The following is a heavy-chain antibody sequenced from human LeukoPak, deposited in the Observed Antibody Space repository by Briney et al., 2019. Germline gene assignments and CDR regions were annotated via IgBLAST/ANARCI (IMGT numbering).Heavy chain of an antibody. CDR3: ARGMGVLVPAATWFDP. CDR1: GYTVTGYY. V-gene: IGHV1-2*02. D-gene: IGHD2-2*01. J-gene: IGHJ5*02. CDR2: INPNSGGT. Sequence: ASVKVSCKTSGYTVTGYYIHWVRQAPGQGLEWMGWINPNSGGTNYAQKFQGRVTMTRDTSISTAYMDLSRLRSDDTAVYYCARGMGVLVPAATWFDPWGQGTLVTVSS.